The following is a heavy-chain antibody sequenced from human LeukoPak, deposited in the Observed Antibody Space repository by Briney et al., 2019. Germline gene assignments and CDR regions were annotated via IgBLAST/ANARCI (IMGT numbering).Heavy chain of an antibody. D-gene: IGHD2-2*01. CDR2: ISSSSSHI. J-gene: IGHJ4*02. Sequence: GGSLRLSCAASGFTFSSYSMKWVRQAPGKGLEWVSSISSSSSHIYYADSVKGRFTISRDNAKNSLYLQMNSLRAEDTAVYYCARGGCSSASCAFDYWGQGTLVTASS. CDR1: GFTFSSYS. V-gene: IGHV3-21*01. CDR3: ARGGCSSASCAFDY.